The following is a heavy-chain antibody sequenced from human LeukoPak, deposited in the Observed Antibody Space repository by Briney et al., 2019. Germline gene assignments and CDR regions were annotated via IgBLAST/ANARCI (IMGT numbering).Heavy chain of an antibody. V-gene: IGHV1-69*05. J-gene: IGHJ4*02. CDR1: GGTFSSYA. Sequence: SVKVSCKASGGTFSSYAIRWVRQAPGQGLEWMGGNIPIFGTANYAQKFQGRVTITTDESTSTAYMELSSLRSEDTAVYYCASHGGNSAFDYWGQGTLVTVSS. D-gene: IGHD4-23*01. CDR2: NIPIFGTA. CDR3: ASHGGNSAFDY.